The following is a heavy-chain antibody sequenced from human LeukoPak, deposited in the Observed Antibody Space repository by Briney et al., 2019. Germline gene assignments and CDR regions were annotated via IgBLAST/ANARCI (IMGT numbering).Heavy chain of an antibody. CDR1: GGSISSYY. V-gene: IGHV4-4*07. D-gene: IGHD3-9*01. CDR2: IYTSGST. CDR3: ARDTPNYDILTGYAPDWFDP. Sequence: SETLSLTCTVSGGSISSYYWSWIRQPAGKGLEWIGRIYTSGSTNYNPSLKSRVTMSVDTSKNQFSLKLSSVTAADTAVYYCARDTPNYDILTGYAPDWFDPWGQGTLVTVSS. J-gene: IGHJ5*02.